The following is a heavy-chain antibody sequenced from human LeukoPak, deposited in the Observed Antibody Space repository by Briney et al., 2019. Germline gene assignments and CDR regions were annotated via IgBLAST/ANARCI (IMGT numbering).Heavy chain of an antibody. CDR1: GFTFSSYG. J-gene: IGHJ3*02. CDR2: IRYDGSNK. D-gene: IGHD4-17*01. CDR3: AKHPTHMTTVTTSAFDI. V-gene: IGHV3-30*02. Sequence: GGSLRLSCAASGFTFSSYGMHWVRQAPGKGLEWVAFIRYDGSNKYYADSVKGRFTISRDNSKNTLYLQMNSVRAEDTALYYCAKHPTHMTTVTTSAFDIWGQGTMVTVSS.